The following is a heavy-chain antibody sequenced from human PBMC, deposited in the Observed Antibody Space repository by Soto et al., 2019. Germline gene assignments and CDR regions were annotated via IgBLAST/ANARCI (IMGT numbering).Heavy chain of an antibody. J-gene: IGHJ3*02. V-gene: IGHV1-24*01. CDR2: FDPEDGET. Sequence: GASVKVSCKVSGYTLTELSMHWVRQAPGKGLEWMGGFDPEDGETIYAQKFQGRVTMTEDTSTDTAYMELSSLRSEDTAVYYCATPGPLVPLVDTAMVNAFDIWGQGTMVTVSS. CDR1: GYTLTELS. CDR3: ATPGPLVPLVDTAMVNAFDI. D-gene: IGHD5-18*01.